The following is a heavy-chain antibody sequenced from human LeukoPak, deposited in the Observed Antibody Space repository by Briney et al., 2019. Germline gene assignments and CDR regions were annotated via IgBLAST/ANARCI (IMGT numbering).Heavy chain of an antibody. Sequence: GASVKVSCKASGYTFTNYDINWVRRATGQGLEWMGWMNPNSGNTGYAQKFQGRVTMTRNTSISTAYMDLSSLRSEDTAVYYCARVPPGDIVVVPAHLDDWGQGTLVTVSS. CDR1: GYTFTNYD. D-gene: IGHD2-2*01. J-gene: IGHJ4*02. V-gene: IGHV1-8*01. CDR3: ARVPPGDIVVVPAHLDD. CDR2: MNPNSGNT.